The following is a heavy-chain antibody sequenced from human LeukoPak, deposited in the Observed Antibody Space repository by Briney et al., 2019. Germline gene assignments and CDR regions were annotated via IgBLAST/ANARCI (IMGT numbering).Heavy chain of an antibody. D-gene: IGHD3-3*01. Sequence: GGSLRLSCAASGFTFSSYAMSWVRQAPGKGLGWVSAISGSGGSTYYADSVKGRFTISRDNSKNTLYLQMNSLRAEDTAVYYCAKERTYYDFWSGPAETHLFDYWGQGTLVTVSS. CDR1: GFTFSSYA. CDR3: AKERTYYDFWSGPAETHLFDY. J-gene: IGHJ4*02. CDR2: ISGSGGST. V-gene: IGHV3-23*01.